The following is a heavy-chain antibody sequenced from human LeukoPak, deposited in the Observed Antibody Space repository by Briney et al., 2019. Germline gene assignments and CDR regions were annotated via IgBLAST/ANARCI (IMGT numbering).Heavy chain of an antibody. V-gene: IGHV4-59*01. CDR3: ARSYDTNFDY. CDR1: GGSIRSYY. D-gene: IGHD3-3*01. CDR2: TYFSGST. J-gene: IGHJ4*02. Sequence: SETLSLTCTVSGGSIRSYYWSWIRQPPGKGLEWIGYTYFSGSTSYNPSLKSRVTISVDRSKNQFSLKLSSGAAADTAVYYCARSYDTNFDYWGQGTLVTVSS.